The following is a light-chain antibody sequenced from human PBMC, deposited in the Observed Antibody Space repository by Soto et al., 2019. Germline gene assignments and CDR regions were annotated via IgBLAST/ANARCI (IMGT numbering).Light chain of an antibody. V-gene: IGKV3-20*01. CDR1: QSVSSSY. CDR3: QQYCSSPQYT. J-gene: IGKJ2*01. Sequence: EIVLTQSPGTLSLSPGERATLSCRASQSVSSSYLAWDQQKPGQAPRLLIYGASSRATGIPDRFSGSGSGTYFTLTISSLEPEDFAVYYCQQYCSSPQYTFGQGTKLEIK. CDR2: GAS.